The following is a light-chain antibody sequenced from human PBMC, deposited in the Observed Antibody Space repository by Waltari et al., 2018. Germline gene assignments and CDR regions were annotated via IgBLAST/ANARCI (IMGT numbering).Light chain of an antibody. J-gene: IGLJ3*02. CDR3: CSFTSTSSWV. CDR1: SSDIGAYNY. V-gene: IGLV2-14*03. CDR2: DVN. Sequence: HSALTQPASVSGSPGQSITISCTGTSSDIGAYNYVSWYQQHPGKAPKLLIFDVNNRPSGGSSRFSGSKSGNTASLTISGLQAEDEADFYCCSFTSTSSWVFGGGTKLTVL.